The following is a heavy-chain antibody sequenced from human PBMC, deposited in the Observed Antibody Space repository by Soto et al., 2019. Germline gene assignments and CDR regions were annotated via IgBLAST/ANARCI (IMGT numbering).Heavy chain of an antibody. CDR2: ISSDGGTT. Sequence: GGSLRLSCSASGFTFSQFCMNWVRQAPGKGLEYVSVISSDGGTTYYADSVKGRFSISRDNCSGTLLLQMSSLRLEDSGIYYCVKCGGNKEICFAKNWFDPWGQGTLVTVSS. J-gene: IGHJ5*02. V-gene: IGHV3-64D*06. CDR1: GFTFSQFC. D-gene: IGHD3-16*01. CDR3: VKCGGNKEICFAKNWFDP.